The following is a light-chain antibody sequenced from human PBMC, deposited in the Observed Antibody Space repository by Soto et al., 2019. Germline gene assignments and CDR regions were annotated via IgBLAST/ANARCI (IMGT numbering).Light chain of an antibody. V-gene: IGLV2-14*01. CDR3: SSYASSGTL. Sequence: QSALTQPASVSGSPGQSITISCTGTSSDVGGYRYVSWYQQHPGKAPKLMISEVTNRPSGVSDRFSGSKSGNTASLTISGLQSEDEAIYYCSSYASSGTLFGGGTQLTVL. CDR2: EVT. CDR1: SSDVGGYRY. J-gene: IGLJ2*01.